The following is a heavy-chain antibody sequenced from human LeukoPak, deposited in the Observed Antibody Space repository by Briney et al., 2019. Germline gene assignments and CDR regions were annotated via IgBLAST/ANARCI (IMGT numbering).Heavy chain of an antibody. CDR1: GYTFTSYD. CDR3: ARADVVVVVPAASYYYYYMDV. J-gene: IGHJ6*03. D-gene: IGHD2-2*01. V-gene: IGHV1-8*03. Sequence: GASVKVSCKSSGYTFTSYDINWVRQATGQGLEWMGWINHNSCNTGYAQKFQGRVTITRNTSISTDYMELSSLRSEDTAVYYCARADVVVVVPAASYYYYYMDVWGKGNTVTVSS. CDR2: INHNSCNT.